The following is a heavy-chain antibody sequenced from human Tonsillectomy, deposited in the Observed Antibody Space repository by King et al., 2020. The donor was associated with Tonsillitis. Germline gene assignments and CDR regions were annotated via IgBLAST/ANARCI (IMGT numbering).Heavy chain of an antibody. J-gene: IGHJ4*02. CDR3: IRDNWGMHD. Sequence: VQLVESGGGLVQPGGSLTLSCAASGFIFSNYWMHWVRQGPGKGLEWVAHINNDGSGTTYADSVKGRFTIPRDNAKYTLHLQMNSLRDEDMAVYYCIRDNWGMHDWGQGTLITVSS. D-gene: IGHD7-27*01. CDR2: INNDGSGT. V-gene: IGHV3-74*01. CDR1: GFIFSNYW.